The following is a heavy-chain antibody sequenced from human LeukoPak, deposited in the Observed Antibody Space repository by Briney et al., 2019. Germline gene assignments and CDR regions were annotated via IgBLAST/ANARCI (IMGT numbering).Heavy chain of an antibody. CDR3: TKDWSASY. CDR2: ISENGDGK. V-gene: IGHV3-23*01. J-gene: IGHJ4*02. CDR1: GFTFSNFA. Sequence: GGSLRLFCAASGFTFSNFAMTWVRQAPGKGLQWVSAISENGDGKYYVDSVRGRFTISRDNSKNILFLQMNSLRAEDTALYYCTKDWSASYWGQGTLVTVSS.